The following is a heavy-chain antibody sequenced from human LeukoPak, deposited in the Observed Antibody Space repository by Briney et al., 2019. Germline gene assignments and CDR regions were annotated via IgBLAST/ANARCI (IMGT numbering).Heavy chain of an antibody. CDR3: ASRAVAGTRSSYYYYYYSMDV. J-gene: IGHJ6*03. V-gene: IGHV4-59*01. D-gene: IGHD6-19*01. CDR1: GGSISSYY. CDR2: IYYSGST. Sequence: SETLSLTCTVSGGSISSYYWSWIRQPPGKGLEWIGYIYYSGSTDYNPSLKSRVTISVDTSKNLFSLRLTSVTAADTAVYYCASRAVAGTRSSYYYYYYSMDVWGKGTTVTVSS.